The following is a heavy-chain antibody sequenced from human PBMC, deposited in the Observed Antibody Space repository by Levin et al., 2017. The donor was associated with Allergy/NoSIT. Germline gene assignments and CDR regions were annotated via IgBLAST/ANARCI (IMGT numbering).Heavy chain of an antibody. J-gene: IGHJ3*02. CDR3: VRDGAKGRAGDAFDI. CDR2: TDHRGNT. D-gene: IGHD3-10*01. V-gene: IGHV4-4*07. CDR1: GGSINNNF. Sequence: SQTLSLPCTVSGGSINNNFWSWIRQPAGKGLQWIGRTDHRGNTNYNPSLKSRVTMSVDTSENHFSLKLSSVTAADTAVYYCVRDGAKGRAGDAFDIWSQGTMVTVSA.